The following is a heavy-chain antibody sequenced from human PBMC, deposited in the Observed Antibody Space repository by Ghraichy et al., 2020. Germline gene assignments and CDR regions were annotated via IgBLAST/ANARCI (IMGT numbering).Heavy chain of an antibody. J-gene: IGHJ4*02. CDR2: IYTSGST. CDR3: ARDSSGYYYFDY. Sequence: SQTLSLTCTVSGGSISSYYWSWIRQPPGKGLEWIGYIYTSGSTNYNPSLKSRVTISVDTSKNQFSLKLSSVTAADTAVYYCARDSSGYYYFDYWGQGTLVTVSS. V-gene: IGHV4-4*09. CDR1: GGSISSYY. D-gene: IGHD3-22*01.